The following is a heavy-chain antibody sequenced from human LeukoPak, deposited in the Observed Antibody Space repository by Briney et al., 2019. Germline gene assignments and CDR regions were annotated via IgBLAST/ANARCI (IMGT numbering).Heavy chain of an antibody. D-gene: IGHD3-3*01. V-gene: IGHV3-48*03. CDR3: ASFYEHDAFDI. Sequence: GGSLRLSCAASGFTFSDYEMNWVRQAPGKGLEWVSYISSSGKTIFYGGSLKGRFTISRDNARNSLYLQMNSLTVGDTAVYYCASFYEHDAFDIWGQGTMVTVSS. J-gene: IGHJ3*02. CDR2: ISSSGKTI. CDR1: GFTFSDYE.